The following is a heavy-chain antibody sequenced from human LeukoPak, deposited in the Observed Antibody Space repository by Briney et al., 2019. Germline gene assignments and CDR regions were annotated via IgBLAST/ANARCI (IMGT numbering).Heavy chain of an antibody. CDR1: GGSISSGGYS. CDR2: IYHSGST. V-gene: IGHV4-30-2*01. Sequence: PSETLSLTCAVSGGSISSGGYSWSWIRQPPGKGLEWIGYIYHSGSTYYNPSLKSRVTISVDRSKNQVSLKLSSVTAADTAVYYCARDSSSWGFDYWGRGTLVTVSS. J-gene: IGHJ4*02. D-gene: IGHD6-13*01. CDR3: ARDSSSWGFDY.